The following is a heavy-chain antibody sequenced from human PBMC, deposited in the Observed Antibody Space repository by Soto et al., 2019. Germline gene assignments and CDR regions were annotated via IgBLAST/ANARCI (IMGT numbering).Heavy chain of an antibody. D-gene: IGHD3-16*01. V-gene: IGHV3-74*01. J-gene: IGHJ5*02. CDR1: GFTFAFYW. Sequence: GGSLRLSCTASGFTFAFYWMHWVRQTPGKGLVWVSRINPEGTTTNYADSVEGRFTISRDNAKSALYLQMNSLSAEDTAIYYCTSDTFGLRDTWGQGTLVTVSS. CDR3: TSDTFGLRDT. CDR2: INPEGTTT.